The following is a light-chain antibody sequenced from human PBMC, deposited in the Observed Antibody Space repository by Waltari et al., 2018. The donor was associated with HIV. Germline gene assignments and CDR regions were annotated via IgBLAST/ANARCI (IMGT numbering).Light chain of an antibody. V-gene: IGLV2-23*02. CDR2: EVT. Sequence: QSALTQPASVSGSPGQSITISCTGTSSDVGAYTLFSWYQQHPGTAPNLMIFEVTKRPSGVSDRFSGSRSGNTASLTISGLQAEDEGDYYCCSYTGTGVLFGRGTKLTVL. J-gene: IGLJ2*01. CDR3: CSYTGTGVL. CDR1: SSDVGAYTL.